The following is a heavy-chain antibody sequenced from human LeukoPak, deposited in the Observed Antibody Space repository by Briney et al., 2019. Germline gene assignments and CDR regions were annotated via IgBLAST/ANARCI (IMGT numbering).Heavy chain of an antibody. V-gene: IGHV4-4*09. Sequence: SETLSLTCTVSGGSISSYYWSWIRQPPGKGLEWIGYIYNSGSTNYNPSLKSRVTISVDTSKNQFSLKLSSVTAADTAVYYCARNTEENYYYYMDVWGKGTTVTVSS. CDR3: ARNTEENYYYYMDV. CDR2: IYNSGST. CDR1: GGSISSYY. J-gene: IGHJ6*03.